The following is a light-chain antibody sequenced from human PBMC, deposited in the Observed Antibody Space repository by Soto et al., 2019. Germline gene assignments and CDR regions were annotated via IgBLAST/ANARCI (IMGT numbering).Light chain of an antibody. Sequence: QSALTQPASVSGSPGQSITISCSGTSSDVDDYNYVSWYQQHPGKAPKLMIYEVSHRLSGVSNRFSGSNSAYTASLTISGLQDEDEADYYCTSSLSNSVVVFGGGTKVTVL. CDR2: EVS. CDR3: TSSLSNSVVV. J-gene: IGLJ3*02. V-gene: IGLV2-14*01. CDR1: SSDVDDYNY.